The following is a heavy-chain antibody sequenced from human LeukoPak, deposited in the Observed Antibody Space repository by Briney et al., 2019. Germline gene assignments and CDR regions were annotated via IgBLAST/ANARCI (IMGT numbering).Heavy chain of an antibody. V-gene: IGHV3-74*01. CDR3: ARGGSITSRGFDY. Sequence: GGSLRLSCAASGFTSSSYWMHWVRQAPGKGLVWVSRINGEGIITNYADSVKGRLTISRDNAKNTLYLQVSSLRAEDTAVYYCARGGSITSRGFDYWGQGTLVTVSS. D-gene: IGHD6-6*01. CDR2: INGEGIIT. CDR1: GFTSSSYW. J-gene: IGHJ4*02.